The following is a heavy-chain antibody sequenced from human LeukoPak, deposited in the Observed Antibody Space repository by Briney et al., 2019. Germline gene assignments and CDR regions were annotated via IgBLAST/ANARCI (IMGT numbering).Heavy chain of an antibody. V-gene: IGHV1-18*01. CDR2: ISAYNGNT. J-gene: IGHJ6*03. CDR3: AKASYGAVYYMDV. Sequence: ASVKVSCKASGYTFTSYGISWVRQAPGQGLEWMGWISAYNGNTNYAQKLQGRVTMTTDTSTSTAYMELRSLGSDDTAVYYCAKASYGAVYYMDVWGKGTTVTVSS. CDR1: GYTFTSYG. D-gene: IGHD4-17*01.